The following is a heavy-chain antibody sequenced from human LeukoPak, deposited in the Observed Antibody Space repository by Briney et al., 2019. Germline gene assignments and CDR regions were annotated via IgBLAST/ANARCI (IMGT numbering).Heavy chain of an antibody. CDR1: GYPFRNYD. D-gene: IGHD4-17*01. Sequence: ASVKVSCKTSGYPFRNYDINWVRQATGQGLEWMGWINPHSGKTGYAQKFQGRVTMTTDTFANTAYMDLSSLRSEDTAVYYCARLSSHYGDYKVDPWGQGTLVTVSS. V-gene: IGHV1-8*01. CDR3: ARLSSHYGDYKVDP. CDR2: INPHSGKT. J-gene: IGHJ5*02.